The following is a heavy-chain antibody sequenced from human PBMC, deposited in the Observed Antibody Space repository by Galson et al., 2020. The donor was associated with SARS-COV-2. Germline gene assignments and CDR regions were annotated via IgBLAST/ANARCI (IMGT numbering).Heavy chain of an antibody. CDR1: GRGFNSYP. CDR3: ARPAVTIRKYFDY. V-gene: IGHV1-69*13. Sequence: SAQVTCKASGRGFNSYPISRVRQAPGQGLEWMGTILPFFGTTNYAQKSQGRLTLMADDSTSTVYMELSSLRSEDTAVYFCARPAVTIRKYFDYWGQGSLITVTS. CDR2: ILPFFGTT. J-gene: IGHJ4*02. D-gene: IGHD4-17*01.